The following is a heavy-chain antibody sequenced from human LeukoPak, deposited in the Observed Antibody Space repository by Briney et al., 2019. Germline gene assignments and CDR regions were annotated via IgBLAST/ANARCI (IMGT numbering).Heavy chain of an antibody. D-gene: IGHD2-15*01. CDR3: AQELRDIVVIPRFDP. CDR1: GFTFDDYA. V-gene: IGHV3-9*01. J-gene: IGHJ5*02. CDR2: ISWNSGSI. Sequence: GGSLRLSCAASGFTFDDYAMHWVRQAPGKGLEWVSGISWNSGSIGYADSVKGRFTISRDSSKNTVYLQMHSLRDEDTAVYYCAQELRDIVVIPRFDPWGQGTLVTVSS.